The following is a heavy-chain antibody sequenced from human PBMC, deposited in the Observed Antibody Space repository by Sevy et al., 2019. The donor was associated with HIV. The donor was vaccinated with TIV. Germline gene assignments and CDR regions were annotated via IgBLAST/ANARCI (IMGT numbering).Heavy chain of an antibody. J-gene: IGHJ6*02. CDR3: AREAGGYDYDYGMDV. D-gene: IGHD5-12*01. CDR1: GGSIVSSSHY. CDR2: NYYSGDT. Sequence: SETLSLTCSVSGGSIVSSSHYWGWIRQPPGKGLEWLGRNYYSGDTYYNPSLNGRLTISIDTSKNQFSLNLRSVTAADTAIYYCAREAGGYDYDYGMDVWGQGTTVTVSS. V-gene: IGHV4-39*02.